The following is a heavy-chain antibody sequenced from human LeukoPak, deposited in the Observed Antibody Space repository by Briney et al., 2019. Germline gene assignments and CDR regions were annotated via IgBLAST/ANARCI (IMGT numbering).Heavy chain of an antibody. CDR3: AQDRGATVTTFAH. J-gene: IGHJ4*02. V-gene: IGHV3-23*01. Sequence: GGSLRLSCAASGFTFSLYVMSWVRDAPGKGLEWVSGISASGGSRYYADSVKGRFTISRDNSRNTVFLQVNSLRGDDTAVYYCAQDRGATVTTFAHWGLGTLVTVSS. D-gene: IGHD4-17*01. CDR2: ISASGGSR. CDR1: GFTFSLYV.